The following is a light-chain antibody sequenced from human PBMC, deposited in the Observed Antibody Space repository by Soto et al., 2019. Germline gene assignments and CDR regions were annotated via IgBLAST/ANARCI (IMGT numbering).Light chain of an antibody. CDR1: SSNIGAGYD. J-gene: IGLJ3*02. CDR3: QSYDTVLDVYVL. CDR2: GDT. V-gene: IGLV1-40*01. Sequence: QPVLTQPPSVSGAPGQRVTISCTGSSSNIGAGYDVHWYQQLPGKAPKLLIYGDTNRPSGVPDRFSGSKSGPSASMDITGLQAEDEADYYCQSYDTVLDVYVLFGGGTKLTVL.